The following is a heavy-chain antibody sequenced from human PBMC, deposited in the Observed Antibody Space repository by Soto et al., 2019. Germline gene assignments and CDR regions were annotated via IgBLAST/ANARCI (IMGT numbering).Heavy chain of an antibody. J-gene: IGHJ3*02. CDR1: GGSISSSSYY. Sequence: SETLSLTCTVSGGSISSSSYYWGWIRQPPGKGLEWIGSIYYSGSTYYNPSLKSRVTISVDTSKNQFSLKLSSVTAADTAVYYCARHEGSSGWSLLGAFDIWGQGTMVTVSS. CDR3: ARHEGSSGWSLLGAFDI. V-gene: IGHV4-39*01. CDR2: IYYSGST. D-gene: IGHD6-19*01.